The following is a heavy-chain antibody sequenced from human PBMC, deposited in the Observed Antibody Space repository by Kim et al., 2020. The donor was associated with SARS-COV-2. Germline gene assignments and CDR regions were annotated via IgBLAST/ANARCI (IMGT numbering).Heavy chain of an antibody. D-gene: IGHD3-10*01. V-gene: IGHV3-23*01. CDR3: AREEDTMVRGVPLIGVNWFDP. CDR2: ISGSGGST. Sequence: GGSLRLSCAASGFTFSSYAMSWVRQAPGKGLEWVSAISGSGGSTYYADSVKGRFTISRDNSKNTLYLQMNSPRAEDTAVYYCAREEDTMVRGVPLIGVNWFDPWGQGTLVTVSS. CDR1: GFTFSSYA. J-gene: IGHJ5*02.